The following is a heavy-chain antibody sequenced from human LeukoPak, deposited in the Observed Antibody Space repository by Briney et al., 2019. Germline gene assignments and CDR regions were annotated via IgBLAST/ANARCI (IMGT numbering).Heavy chain of an antibody. V-gene: IGHV1-3*01. CDR1: GYTFTSYA. Sequence: ASVKVSCKASGYTFTSYAIHWVRQAPGQRLEWMGWISAGNGNTKYSQNFQGRVTFISNTSATTAFMELSSLRSEDAAVYYCARAAYSGSYHSDYWGQGTLVTVSS. D-gene: IGHD1-26*01. CDR2: ISAGNGNT. CDR3: ARAAYSGSYHSDY. J-gene: IGHJ4*02.